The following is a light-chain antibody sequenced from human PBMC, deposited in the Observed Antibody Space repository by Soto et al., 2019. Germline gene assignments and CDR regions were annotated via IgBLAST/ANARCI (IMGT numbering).Light chain of an antibody. CDR2: WAS. J-gene: IGKJ4*01. Sequence: DIVMTQSPDSLAVSLGERATINCKSSQSVLYSSHNKDSLAWYQQKPGQPPKLLIYWASTRESGVPDRFRGGGSGTDFTLTISSLQAEDVAVYYCQQYYSGLTVGGGTKVEIK. CDR1: QSVLYSSHNKDS. CDR3: QQYYSGLT. V-gene: IGKV4-1*01.